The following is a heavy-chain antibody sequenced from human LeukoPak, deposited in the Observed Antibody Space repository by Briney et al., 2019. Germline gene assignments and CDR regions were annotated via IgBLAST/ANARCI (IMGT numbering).Heavy chain of an antibody. J-gene: IGHJ4*02. D-gene: IGHD6-6*01. CDR2: ISGSGGST. CDR1: GFTFSSYA. CDR3: AKRSSSSSGYFDY. V-gene: IGHV3-23*01. Sequence: GGSLRLSCAASGFTFSSYAMSWVRQAPGKGLEWVSAISGSGGSTYYADSVKGRFTISRDNSKNTLYLQMNSLRAEDTAVYFCAKRSSSSSGYFDYWGQGALVTVSS.